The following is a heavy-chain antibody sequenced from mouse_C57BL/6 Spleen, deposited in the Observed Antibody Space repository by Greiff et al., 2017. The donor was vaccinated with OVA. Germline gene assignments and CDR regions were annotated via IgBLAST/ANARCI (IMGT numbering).Heavy chain of an antibody. V-gene: IGHV1-72*01. CDR2: IDPNSGGT. Sequence: QVQLQQPGAELVKPGASVKLSCKASGYTFTSYWMHWVQQRPGRGLEWIGRIDPNSGGTKYNEKFKSKATLTVDKPSSTAYMQLSSLTSEDSAVYYCARGDHITTVVAIYAMDYWGQGTSVTVSS. CDR3: ARGDHITTVVAIYAMDY. J-gene: IGHJ4*01. CDR1: GYTFTSYW. D-gene: IGHD1-1*01.